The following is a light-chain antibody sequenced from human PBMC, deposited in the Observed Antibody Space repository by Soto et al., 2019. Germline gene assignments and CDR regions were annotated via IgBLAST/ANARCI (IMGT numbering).Light chain of an antibody. CDR2: DVS. Sequence: EIVLTQSPGTQSLSPGERATLSCRSSQSVSSSYLAWYQQKPGQAPRLLIYDVSSRATGIPDRFSGSGSGTDFTLTISRLEPEDFAVYYCQQYGSSPTFGQGTKVEIK. CDR1: QSVSSSY. J-gene: IGKJ1*01. V-gene: IGKV3-20*01. CDR3: QQYGSSPT.